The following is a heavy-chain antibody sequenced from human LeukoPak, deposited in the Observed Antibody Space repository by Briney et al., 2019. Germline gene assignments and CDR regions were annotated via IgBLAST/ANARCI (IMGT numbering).Heavy chain of an antibody. CDR3: ARALDCSSTSCPLPGAFDI. V-gene: IGHV4-59*12. D-gene: IGHD2-2*01. Sequence: PSETLPLTCTVSGGSISSYYWSWIRQPPGKGLEWIGYIYYSGSTNYNPSLKSRVTISVDTSKNQFSLKLSSVTAADTAVYYCARALDCSSTSCPLPGAFDIWGQGTMVTVSS. J-gene: IGHJ3*02. CDR2: IYYSGST. CDR1: GGSISSYY.